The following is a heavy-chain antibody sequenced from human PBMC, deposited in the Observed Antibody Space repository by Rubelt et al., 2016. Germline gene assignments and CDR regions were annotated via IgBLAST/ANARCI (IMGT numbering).Heavy chain of an antibody. Sequence: QVQLVQSGAEVKKPGASVKVSCKASGYTFTSYGSSWVRPAPGPGLEWMGRIIPISGGANYAQKFQGRVTITADKSTSTAYMGLSSLTSEDTAVYYCASRYCSTTSCYHFDYWGQGTLVTVSS. CDR2: IIPISGGA. V-gene: IGHV1-69*04. CDR1: GYTFTSYG. CDR3: ASRYCSTTSCYHFDY. J-gene: IGHJ4*02. D-gene: IGHD2-2*01.